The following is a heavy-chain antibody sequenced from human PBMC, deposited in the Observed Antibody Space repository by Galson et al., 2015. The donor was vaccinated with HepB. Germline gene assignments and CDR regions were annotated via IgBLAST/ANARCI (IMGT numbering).Heavy chain of an antibody. D-gene: IGHD5-18*01. Sequence: SLRLSCAASGFTFSSYGMHWVRQAPGKGLEWVAVISYDGSNKYYADSVKGRFTISRDNSKNTLYLQMNSLRAEDTAVYYCAKGFMGIQLWLRSSYYGMDVWGQGTTVTVSS. V-gene: IGHV3-30*18. CDR3: AKGFMGIQLWLRSSYYGMDV. CDR2: ISYDGSNK. J-gene: IGHJ6*02. CDR1: GFTFSSYG.